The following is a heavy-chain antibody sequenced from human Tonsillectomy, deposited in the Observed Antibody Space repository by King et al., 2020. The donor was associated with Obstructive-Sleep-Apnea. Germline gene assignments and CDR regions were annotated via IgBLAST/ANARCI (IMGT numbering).Heavy chain of an antibody. J-gene: IGHJ4*02. CDR2: IDWDDDK. Sequence: FTLKESGPALVKPTQTLTLTCTFSGFSLSTSGMCVSWIRQPPGKALEWLALIDWDDDKYYSTSLKTRLTISKDTSKNQVVLTMTNMDPVDTATYYCARIKEEYSSSMPFDYWGQGTLVTVSS. V-gene: IGHV2-70*01. CDR3: ARIKEEYSSSMPFDY. CDR1: GFSLSTSGMC. D-gene: IGHD6-6*01.